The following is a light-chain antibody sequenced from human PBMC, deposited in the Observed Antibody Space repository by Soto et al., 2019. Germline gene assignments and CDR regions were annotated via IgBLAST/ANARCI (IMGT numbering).Light chain of an antibody. Sequence: EIVVTQSPGTLSLSPGERATLSCRASHTISSSYLAWYQQKPGQAPRLLMYGPSVRATGVPARFSGSGTGTDFTLTNTSLEPEDFAVYYCQQHFNGPIPFGQVTLPEIK. CDR2: GPS. CDR1: HTISSSY. J-gene: IGKJ5*01. CDR3: QQHFNGPIP. V-gene: IGKV3D-20*02.